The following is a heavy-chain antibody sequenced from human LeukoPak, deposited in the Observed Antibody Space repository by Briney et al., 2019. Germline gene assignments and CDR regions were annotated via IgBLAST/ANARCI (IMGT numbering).Heavy chain of an antibody. J-gene: IGHJ4*02. CDR3: ARMGLRFLEWVACDY. D-gene: IGHD3-3*01. CDR1: GFTFSSYG. CDR2: IWYDGSNK. V-gene: IGHV3-33*01. Sequence: QPGRSLRLSCAASGFTFSSYGMHWVRQAPGKGLEWVAVIWYDGSNKYYADSVKGRFTISRDNSKNTLYLQMNSLRAEDTAVYYCARMGLRFLEWVACDYWGQGTLVTVSS.